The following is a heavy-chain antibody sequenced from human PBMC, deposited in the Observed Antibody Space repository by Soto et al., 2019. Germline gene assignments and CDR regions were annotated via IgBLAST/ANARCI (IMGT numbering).Heavy chain of an antibody. V-gene: IGHV5-51*01. Sequence: GESLKISCKGSGYSFTSYWIGWVRQMPGKGLEWMGIIYPGDSDTRYSPSFQGQVTISADKSISTAYLQWSSLKASDTAMYYCARRRADSPYSYGLTAFDSWGQGTMVTVSS. D-gene: IGHD5-18*01. J-gene: IGHJ3*02. CDR1: GYSFTSYW. CDR3: ARRRADSPYSYGLTAFDS. CDR2: IYPGDSDT.